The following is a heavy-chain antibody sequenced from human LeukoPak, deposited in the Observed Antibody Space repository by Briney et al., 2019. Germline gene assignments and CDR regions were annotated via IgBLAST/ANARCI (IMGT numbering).Heavy chain of an antibody. V-gene: IGHV3-74*01. CDR2: INTDGSST. CDR1: GFTFSSYW. Sequence: PGGSLRLSCAASGFTFSSYWMHWVRQAPGKGLVWVSRINTDGSSTSYADSVKGRFTISRDNAKNTLYLQMNSLRAEDTAVYYCAREPQLIGNWFDPWGQGTLVTVSS. CDR3: AREPQLIGNWFDP. J-gene: IGHJ5*02. D-gene: IGHD2-2*01.